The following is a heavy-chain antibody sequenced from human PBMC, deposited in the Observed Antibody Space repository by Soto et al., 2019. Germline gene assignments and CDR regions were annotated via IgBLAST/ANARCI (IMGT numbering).Heavy chain of an antibody. CDR2: INPHTGDT. J-gene: IGHJ2*01. V-gene: IGHV1-2*02. D-gene: IGHD6-25*01. Sequence: QVQLVQSGAEVKKPGASVTVSCKTSGYPLTDFYIHWVRQAPGQGLEWMAWINPHTGDTNTALKFQGRVTQTKDTSINTAFMEPTRLSSDDTAVYYCAREGGAAPGARREWYLDLWGRGTLVSVSS. CDR3: AREGGAAPGARREWYLDL. CDR1: GYPLTDFY.